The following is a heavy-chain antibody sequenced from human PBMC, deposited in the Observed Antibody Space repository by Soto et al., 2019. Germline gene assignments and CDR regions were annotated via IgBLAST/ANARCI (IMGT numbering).Heavy chain of an antibody. CDR1: GFTFSTYG. D-gene: IGHD2-2*01. Sequence: GGSLRLSCAASGFTFSTYGMHWVRHAPGKGLEWVAVISYDGSNKYYADSVKGRFTISRDNSKNTLYLQMNSLRAEDTAVYYCAKAVGYCSSTTCRDYYWYYGMDVWGQGTTVTVSS. J-gene: IGHJ6*02. CDR3: AKAVGYCSSTTCRDYYWYYGMDV. CDR2: ISYDGSNK. V-gene: IGHV3-30*18.